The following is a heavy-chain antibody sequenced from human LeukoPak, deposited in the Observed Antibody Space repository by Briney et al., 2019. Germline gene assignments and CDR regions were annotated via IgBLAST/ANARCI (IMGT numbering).Heavy chain of an antibody. V-gene: IGHV3-30-3*01. CDR2: ISYDGSNK. D-gene: IGHD7-27*01. J-gene: IGHJ4*02. Sequence: GSLRLSCAASGFTFSSYAMHWVRQAPGKGLEWVAVISYDGSNKYYADSVKGRFTISRDNVKNTLYLQMNSLRAEDTAVYYCARSLGDCWGQGTLVTVSS. CDR1: GFTFSSYA. CDR3: ARSLGDC.